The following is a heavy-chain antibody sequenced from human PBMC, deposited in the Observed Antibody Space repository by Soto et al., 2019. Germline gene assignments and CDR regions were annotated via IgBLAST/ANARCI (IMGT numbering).Heavy chain of an antibody. CDR2: ISYDGSNK. CDR1: GFTFSSYG. D-gene: IGHD1-26*01. Sequence: GGSLRLSCAASGFTFSSYGMHWVRQAPGKGLEWVAVISYDGSNKYYADSVKGRFTISRDNSKNTLYLQMNSLRAEDTAVYYCAKGGSYYPWGQGTLVTVSS. V-gene: IGHV3-30*18. J-gene: IGHJ5*02. CDR3: AKGGSYYP.